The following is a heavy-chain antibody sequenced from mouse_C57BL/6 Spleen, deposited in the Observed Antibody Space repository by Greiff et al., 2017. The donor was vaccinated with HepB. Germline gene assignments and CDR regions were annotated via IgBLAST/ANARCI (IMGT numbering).Heavy chain of an antibody. Sequence: QVQLKQSGAELARPGASVKLSCKASGYTFTSYGISWVKQRTGQGLEWIGEIYPRSGNTYYNEKFKGKATLTADKSSSTAYMELRSLTSEDSAVYFCARYPYDFDDWGHGTTLTVSS. CDR3: ARYPYDFDD. CDR1: GYTFTSYG. CDR2: IYPRSGNT. D-gene: IGHD2-4*01. J-gene: IGHJ2*01. V-gene: IGHV1-81*01.